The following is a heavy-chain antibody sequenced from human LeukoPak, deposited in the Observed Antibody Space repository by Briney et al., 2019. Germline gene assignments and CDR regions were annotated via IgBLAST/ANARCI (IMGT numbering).Heavy chain of an antibody. D-gene: IGHD2-2*01. V-gene: IGHV1-18*01. Sequence: ASVKVSCKASGYTFTSYGISWVRQAPGQGLEWMGWISAYNGNTNYAQKLQGRVTMTRDTSISTANMELSRLRSDDTAVYYCARDHLVVPGGYEDHYYGMDVWGQGTTVTVSS. CDR1: GYTFTSYG. J-gene: IGHJ6*02. CDR2: ISAYNGNT. CDR3: ARDHLVVPGGYEDHYYGMDV.